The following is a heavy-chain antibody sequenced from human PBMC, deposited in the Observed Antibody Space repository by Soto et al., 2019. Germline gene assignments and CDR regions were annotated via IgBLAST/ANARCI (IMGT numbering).Heavy chain of an antibody. V-gene: IGHV4-4*07. J-gene: IGHJ6*02. CDR1: GASIRTYF. CDR3: ASLGRNYYNGMDV. Sequence: QVQLQESGPGLVKPSETLSLTCTVSGASIRTYFWTWIRQSAGEGLEWLGRIDPSGTTTSNPSLKRRLIMSLDTSTNQFSLTLTSVTAADTAVYFCASLGRNYYNGMDVWGQGTTVIVSS. CDR2: IDPSGTT.